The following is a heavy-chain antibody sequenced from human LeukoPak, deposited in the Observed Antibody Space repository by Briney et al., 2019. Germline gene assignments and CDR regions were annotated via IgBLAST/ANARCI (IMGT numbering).Heavy chain of an antibody. CDR3: ARERITMVRGVIITSWFDP. CDR2: MNPNSGNT. D-gene: IGHD3-10*01. CDR1: GHTFTSYD. V-gene: IGHV1-8*01. Sequence: ASVKVSCKASGHTFTSYDINWVRQATGQGLEWMGWMNPNSGNTGYARKFQGRVTMTRNTSISTAYMELSSLRSEDTAVYYCARERITMVRGVIITSWFDPWGQGTLVTVSS. J-gene: IGHJ5*02.